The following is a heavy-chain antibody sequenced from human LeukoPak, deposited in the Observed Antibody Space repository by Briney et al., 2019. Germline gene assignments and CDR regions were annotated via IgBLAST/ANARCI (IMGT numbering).Heavy chain of an antibody. J-gene: IGHJ6*03. V-gene: IGHV1-69*04. Sequence: ASVKVSCKASGGTFSSYAISWVRQAPGQGLEWMGRIITILGIANYARKFQGRVTITADKSTSTAYMELSSLRSEDTAVYYCARAGRQLHYYYMDVWGKGTTVTVSS. D-gene: IGHD6-6*01. CDR3: ARAGRQLHYYYMDV. CDR1: GGTFSSYA. CDR2: IITILGIA.